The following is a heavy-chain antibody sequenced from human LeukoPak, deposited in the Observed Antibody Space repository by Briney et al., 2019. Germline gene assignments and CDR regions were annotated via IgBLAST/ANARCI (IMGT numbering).Heavy chain of an antibody. Sequence: SGPTLMNPTQTLTLTCSFSGFSLSTSALLVGWVRQPPGKAPEWLTFIYGDDDKRYSPILRSRLTITKDTSRNQVVLTMTNMDPLDTATYYCVHRTTVTKDGYWGQGTLVTVSS. V-gene: IGHV2-5*02. CDR3: VHRTTVTKDGY. CDR2: IYGDDDK. J-gene: IGHJ4*02. D-gene: IGHD4-17*01. CDR1: GFSLSTSALL.